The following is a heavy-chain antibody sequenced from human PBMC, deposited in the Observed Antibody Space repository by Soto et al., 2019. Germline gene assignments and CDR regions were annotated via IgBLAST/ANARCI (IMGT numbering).Heavy chain of an antibody. V-gene: IGHV4-59*08. CDR3: ARQSRSGSYLRY. J-gene: IGHJ4*02. D-gene: IGHD3-10*01. CDR2: IYYSGST. CDR1: GGSISSYY. Sequence: LSLTCTVSGGSISSYYWSWIRQPPGKGLEWIGYIYYSGSTNYNPSLKSRVTISVDTSKNQFSLKLSSVTTADTAVYYCARQSRSGSYLRYWGQGTLVTVSS.